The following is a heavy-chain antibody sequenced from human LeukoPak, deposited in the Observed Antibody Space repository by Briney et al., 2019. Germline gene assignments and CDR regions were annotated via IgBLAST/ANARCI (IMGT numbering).Heavy chain of an antibody. D-gene: IGHD2-8*01. CDR2: SGST. CDR3: ATYYASRGGSGY. Sequence: SETLSLTCTVSGASISSGAYHWSWIRPPPGKGLVWIGYSGSTNYNPSLHGRVTISVDTSKNQFSLRLRSGPAADTAVYFCATYYASRGGSGYWGQRTLVTVSS. CDR1: GASISSGAYH. V-gene: IGHV4-30-4*01. J-gene: IGHJ4*02.